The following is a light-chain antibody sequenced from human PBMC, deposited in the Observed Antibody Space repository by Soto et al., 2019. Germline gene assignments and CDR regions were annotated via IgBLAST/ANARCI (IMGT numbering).Light chain of an antibody. J-gene: IGKJ1*01. Sequence: EIVLPQSPGTLSLSAGERATVSCRASQSVSSSYLAWYQQKPGQAPRLLIYGASSRATGIPDRFSSGASGTTFTLTISSLEPEDFAIYYCQQRGDWPAFGQGTKVDIK. CDR3: QQRGDWPA. V-gene: IGKV3D-20*02. CDR1: QSVSSSY. CDR2: GAS.